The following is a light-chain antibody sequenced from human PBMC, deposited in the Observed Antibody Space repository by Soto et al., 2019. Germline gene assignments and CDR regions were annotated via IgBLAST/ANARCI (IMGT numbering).Light chain of an antibody. CDR2: GAS. CDR1: QSVRSN. CDR3: QQSYSTLMYT. Sequence: EVELTQSPDILSVSPGETATLSCRASQSVRSNLAWYQQKPGQAPRLLIYGASTRATGIPARFSGSGSGREFTLTISSLQSEDFGLYYCQQSYSTLMYTFGQGTKLEIK. V-gene: IGKV3-15*01. J-gene: IGKJ2*01.